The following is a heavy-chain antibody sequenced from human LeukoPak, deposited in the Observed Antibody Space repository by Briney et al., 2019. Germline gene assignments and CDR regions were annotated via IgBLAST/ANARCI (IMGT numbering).Heavy chain of an antibody. CDR1: GFTFTNAW. V-gene: IGHV3-15*01. CDR2: IKAIGDGGTT. Sequence: PGGSLRLSCAASGFTFTNAWMSWVRQAPGKGLEWIGRIKAIGDGGTTDYAAPVKGRFTISGDDSKKTLYLQMNSLKTEDTAVYHCTTEGRDTGYYYFDYWGQGTLVTVSS. J-gene: IGHJ4*02. D-gene: IGHD3-9*01. CDR3: TTEGRDTGYYYFDY.